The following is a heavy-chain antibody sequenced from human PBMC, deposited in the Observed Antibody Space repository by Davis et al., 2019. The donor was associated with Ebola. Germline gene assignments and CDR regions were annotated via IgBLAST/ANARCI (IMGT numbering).Heavy chain of an antibody. J-gene: IGHJ6*02. CDR3: ARELRFLEWDGMDV. CDR1: DFTFSSYS. Sequence: GESLKISCAASDFTFSSYSMNWVRQAPGKGLEWVSAISGSGGSTYYADSVKGRFTISRDNAKNTLYLQMNSLRAEDTAVYYCARELRFLEWDGMDVWGQGTTVTVSS. V-gene: IGHV3-21*01. CDR2: ISGSGGST. D-gene: IGHD3-3*01.